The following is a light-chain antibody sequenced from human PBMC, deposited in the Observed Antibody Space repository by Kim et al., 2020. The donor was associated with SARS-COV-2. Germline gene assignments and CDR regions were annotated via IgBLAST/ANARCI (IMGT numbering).Light chain of an antibody. V-gene: IGKV1-39*01. J-gene: IGKJ2*01. CDR3: QQSYSTPGT. CDR2: TAS. Sequence: DIQMTQSPSSLSASIGDRVTITCRASQSVSSYLRWYQQKPGKAPKLLIYTASSLYSGVPSRFSGGGSGTDFTLTISSLQPEDFATYYCQQSYSTPGTFGQGTKLEI. CDR1: QSVSSY.